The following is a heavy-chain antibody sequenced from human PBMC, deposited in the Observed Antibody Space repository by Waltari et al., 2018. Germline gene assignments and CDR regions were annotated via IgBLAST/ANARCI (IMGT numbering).Heavy chain of an antibody. J-gene: IGHJ6*02. Sequence: QVQLQESGPGLVKPSETLALTCTVSGASMSRYYWNWIRQAPGKGLEWIGYVFYTGKTLYNPSLKSRGTRLGDTSKNQFSLELNSVTAADTAVYFCARLRREYLYEGLDVWGQGTAVSVSS. CDR3: ARLRREYLYEGLDV. V-gene: IGHV4-59*01. D-gene: IGHD2-2*02. CDR1: GASMSRYY. CDR2: VFYTGKT.